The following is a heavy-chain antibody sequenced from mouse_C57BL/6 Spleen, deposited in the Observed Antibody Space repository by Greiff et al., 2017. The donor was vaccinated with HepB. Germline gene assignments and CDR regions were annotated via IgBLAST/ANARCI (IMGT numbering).Heavy chain of an antibody. CDR2: ISSGGSYT. V-gene: IGHV5-6*01. D-gene: IGHD4-1*01. CDR3: ARANWDGYAMDY. J-gene: IGHJ4*01. Sequence: EVHLVESGGDLVKPGGSLKLSCAASGFTFSSYGMSWVRQTPDKRLEWVATISSGGSYTYYPDSVKGRFTISRDNAKNTLYLQMSSLKSEDTAMYYCARANWDGYAMDYWGQGTSVTVSS. CDR1: GFTFSSYG.